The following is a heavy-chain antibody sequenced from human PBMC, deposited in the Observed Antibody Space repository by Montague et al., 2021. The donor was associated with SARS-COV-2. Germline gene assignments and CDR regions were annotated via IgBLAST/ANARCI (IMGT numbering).Heavy chain of an antibody. V-gene: IGHV4-4*07. J-gene: IGHJ4*02. CDR1: FGSVKNYF. CDR3: AGAFGSSFDF. CDR2: IFVTGGT. Sequence: SETLSLTCTVSFGSVKNYFWSWIRQPVGKGLEWIGRIFVTGGTKYTPSLKSRVTMSLDTSKNQFSLKLRSVTAADTAIYCCAGAFGSSFDFWGQGILVAVSS. D-gene: IGHD6-13*01.